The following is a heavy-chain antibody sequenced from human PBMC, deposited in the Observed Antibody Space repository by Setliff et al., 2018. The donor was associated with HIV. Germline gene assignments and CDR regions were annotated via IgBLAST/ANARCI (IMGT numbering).Heavy chain of an antibody. CDR1: GFTFSSYA. Sequence: GESLRLSCAASGFTFSSYAMSWVRQAPGKGLGWVSAISGSGGSTYYADSVKGRFTISRDNSKNTLYLQMNSLRAEGTAVYYCAKDPRAAVATICDYWGQGTLVTVSS. CDR3: AKDPRAAVATICDY. D-gene: IGHD5-12*01. J-gene: IGHJ4*02. CDR2: ISGSGGST. V-gene: IGHV3-23*01.